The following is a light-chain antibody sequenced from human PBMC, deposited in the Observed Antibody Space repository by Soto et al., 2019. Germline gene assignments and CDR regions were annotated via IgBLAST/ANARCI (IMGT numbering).Light chain of an antibody. J-gene: IGKJ5*01. Sequence: VMPPSRATLSCAPCSRPTVSCTAGQNIHTNLAWYQQKPGQAPRLLFYGASTGATGLPARFSGSGSGTEFTLTINSLQAEDCAVYYCQQRTRWPMTFGQGTRLEIK. CDR2: GAS. V-gene: IGKV3-15*01. CDR3: QQRTRWPMT. CDR1: QNIHTN.